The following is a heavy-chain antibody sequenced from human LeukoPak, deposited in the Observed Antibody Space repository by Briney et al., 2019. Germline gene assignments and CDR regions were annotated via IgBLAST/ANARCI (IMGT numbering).Heavy chain of an antibody. CDR1: GGSITSYY. D-gene: IGHD3-3*01. Sequence: SETLSLTCTVSGGSITSYYWSWIRQPPGKGLEWIGYIYYSGSTYYNPSLKSRVTISVDTSKNQFPLKLSSVTAADTAVYYCARGERDYDFWSGYLGFRLDPWGQGTLVTVSS. J-gene: IGHJ5*02. CDR2: IYYSGST. CDR3: ARGERDYDFWSGYLGFRLDP. V-gene: IGHV4-59*04.